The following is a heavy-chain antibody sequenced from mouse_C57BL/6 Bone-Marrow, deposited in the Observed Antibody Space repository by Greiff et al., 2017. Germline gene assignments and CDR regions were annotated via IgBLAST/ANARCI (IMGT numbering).Heavy chain of an antibody. Sequence: EVQGVESGGGLVKPGGSLKLSCAASGFTFSSYAMSWVRQTPEKRLEWVATISDGGSYTYYPDNVQGRFTIARDNAKNNLYLQLSHLKSEDTAMYYCARVGFLYYSSSQYYFDYWGQGTTLTVSS. CDR2: ISDGGSYT. D-gene: IGHD1-1*01. J-gene: IGHJ2*01. V-gene: IGHV5-4*01. CDR3: ARVGFLYYSSSQYYFDY. CDR1: GFTFSSYA.